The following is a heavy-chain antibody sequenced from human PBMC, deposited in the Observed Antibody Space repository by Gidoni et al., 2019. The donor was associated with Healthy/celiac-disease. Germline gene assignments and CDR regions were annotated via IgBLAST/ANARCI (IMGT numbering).Heavy chain of an antibody. Sequence: EVQLLESGGGLVQPGGSLRLSCAASGFTFSSYAMSWVRQAPGQGLEWVSAISGSGGSTYYAASVKGRFTISRDNSKNTLYLQMNSLRAEDTAVYYCAIAVAGTHYYYGMYVWGQGTTVTVSS. CDR2: ISGSGGST. CDR1: GFTFSSYA. D-gene: IGHD6-19*01. CDR3: AIAVAGTHYYYGMYV. V-gene: IGHV3-23*01. J-gene: IGHJ6*02.